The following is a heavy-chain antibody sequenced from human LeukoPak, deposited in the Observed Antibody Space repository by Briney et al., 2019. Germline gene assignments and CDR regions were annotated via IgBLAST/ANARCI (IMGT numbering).Heavy chain of an antibody. CDR2: IKSKTDGETT. V-gene: IGHV3-15*01. D-gene: IGHD3-10*01. CDR3: TTDLGTYYHGSQRLIPIDY. Sequence: GGSLRLSCVDSGFTFTNAWMSWVRQAPGKGLEWIGRIKSKTDGETTNYAEPVRGRFTISGDDSKSAVYLQMNSLKIEDTAVYYCTTDLGTYYHGSQRLIPIDYWGQGTLDTVSS. CDR1: GFTFTNAW. J-gene: IGHJ4*02.